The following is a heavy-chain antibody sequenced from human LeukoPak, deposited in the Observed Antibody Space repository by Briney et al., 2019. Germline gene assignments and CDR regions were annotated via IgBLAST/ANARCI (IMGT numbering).Heavy chain of an antibody. D-gene: IGHD6-13*01. CDR3: ARAAIAAAGSQKYDAFDI. CDR1: GYTFTSYY. CDR2: INPSGGST. J-gene: IGHJ3*02. V-gene: IGHV1-46*01. Sequence: GASVKVSCKASGYTFTSYYMHWVRQAPGQGLEWMGIINPSGGSTSHAQKFQGRVTMTRDMSTSTVYMELSSLRSEDTAVYYRARAAIAAAGSQKYDAFDIWGQGTMVTVSS.